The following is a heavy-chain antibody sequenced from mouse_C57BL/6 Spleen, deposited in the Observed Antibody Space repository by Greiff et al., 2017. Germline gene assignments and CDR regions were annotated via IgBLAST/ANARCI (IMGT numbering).Heavy chain of an antibody. CDR2: IDPENGDT. Sequence: EVHLQESGAELVRPGASVKLSCTASGFNLKDDYMHWVKQRPEQGLGWIGWIDPENGDTDYASKFQGKAPITAYTSSNTAYLQLSSLTSEDTAVYYGTTTVGARNWFADWNEGTLGTVSA. CDR1: GFNLKDDY. V-gene: IGHV14-4*01. CDR3: TTTVGARNWFAD. D-gene: IGHD1-1*01. J-gene: IGHJ3*01.